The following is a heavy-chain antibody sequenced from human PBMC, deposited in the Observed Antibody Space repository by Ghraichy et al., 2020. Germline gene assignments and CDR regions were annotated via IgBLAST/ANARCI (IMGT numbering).Heavy chain of an antibody. V-gene: IGHV4/OR15-8*03. D-gene: IGHD6-19*01. CDR2: IFHTGSR. CDR1: GDSISTNW. J-gene: IGHJ4*02. Sequence: SETLSLTCVVSGDSISTNWWSWVRQPPGKGLEWIGEIFHTGSRHYNPSLQSRLTISIAKAKDQISLLLDSVTAADTAVYYCARHVAVSGTRGFDYWGQGILVTVSS. CDR3: ARHVAVSGTRGFDY.